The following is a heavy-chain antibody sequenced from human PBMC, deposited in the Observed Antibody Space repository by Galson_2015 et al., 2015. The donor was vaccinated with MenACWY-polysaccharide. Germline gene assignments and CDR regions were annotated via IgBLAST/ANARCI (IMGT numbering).Heavy chain of an antibody. CDR1: GYTLTDLS. CDR3: ATVTWNGGVDFYGMDF. Sequence: SVKVSCKVSGYTLTDLSMHWVRQAPGKGLEWMGGFDPEDGETIYAQKFQGRVTMTEDTSTDTAYMELSSLRSEDTAVYYCATVTWNGGVDFYGMDFWGQATAVTVSS. J-gene: IGHJ6*02. D-gene: IGHD1-1*01. CDR2: FDPEDGET. V-gene: IGHV1-24*01.